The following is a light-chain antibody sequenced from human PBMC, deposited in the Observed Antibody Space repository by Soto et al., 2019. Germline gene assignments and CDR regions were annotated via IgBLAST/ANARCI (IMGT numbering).Light chain of an antibody. Sequence: QSALTQPASVSGSPGQSITISCTGTSGDVGGYNYVSWYQQHPGKAPKLMIYDVSNRPSGVSNRFSGSKSGNTASLTFSGLQAEDEADYYCSSYTSSSTLVFGGGTQLTVL. CDR3: SSYTSSSTLV. CDR1: SGDVGGYNY. V-gene: IGLV2-14*01. J-gene: IGLJ2*01. CDR2: DVS.